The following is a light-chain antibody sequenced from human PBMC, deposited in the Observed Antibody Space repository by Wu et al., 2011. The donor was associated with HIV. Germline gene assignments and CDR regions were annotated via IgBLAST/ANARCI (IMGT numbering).Light chain of an antibody. J-gene: IGKJ4*01. CDR2: GAS. Sequence: RASQSVSSSYLAWYQQKPGQAPRLLIYGASRRATGIPDRFSGSGSGTDFTLTISRLEPEGFAVSYCQQYGNSPPVTFGEGPLWRSN. CDR1: QSVSSSY. V-gene: IGKV3-20*01. CDR3: QQYGNSPPVT.